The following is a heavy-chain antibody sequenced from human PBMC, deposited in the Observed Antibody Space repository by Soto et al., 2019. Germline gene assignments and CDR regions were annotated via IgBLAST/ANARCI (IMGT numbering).Heavy chain of an antibody. Sequence: VESLKISCRGSGYSFSNYWVAWVRQMPGKGLEWMAIINGDDSDTRYSPSFQGQVTVSADKSIGTAYLQWNSLKASDTAIYYCARPDSNGWYQNWGQGHPVTVSS. CDR1: GYSFSNYW. CDR2: INGDDSDT. CDR3: ARPDSNGWYQN. J-gene: IGHJ4*02. D-gene: IGHD3-22*01. V-gene: IGHV5-51*01.